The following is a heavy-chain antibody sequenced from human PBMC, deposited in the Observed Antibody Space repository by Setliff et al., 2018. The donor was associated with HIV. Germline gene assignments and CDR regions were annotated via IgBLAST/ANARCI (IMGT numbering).Heavy chain of an antibody. CDR1: GGSLSGHY. V-gene: IGHV4-34*01. CDR2: VNHSGST. CDR3: AGRADSGYDLGY. Sequence: PSETLSLTCAVYGGSLSGHYWSWIRQPPGKGLEWIGEVNHSGSTICNPSLKSRVTISLDTSKNQFSLNLTSVTAADTAVYYCAGRADSGYDLGYWGQGTLVTVSS. D-gene: IGHD5-12*01. J-gene: IGHJ4*02.